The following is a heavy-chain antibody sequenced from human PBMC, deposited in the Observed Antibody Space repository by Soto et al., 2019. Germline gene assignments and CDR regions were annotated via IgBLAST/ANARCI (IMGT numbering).Heavy chain of an antibody. CDR1: GFTFDDYA. CDR2: ISWNSGSI. CDR3: AKDIHDGAVVAGTFDY. V-gene: IGHV3-9*01. D-gene: IGHD2-15*01. Sequence: EVQLVESGGGLVQPGRSLRLSCAASGFTFDDYAMHWVRQAPGKGLEWVSGISWNSGSIGYADSVKGRFTISRDNAKNSLYLQMNSLRAEDTALYYCAKDIHDGAVVAGTFDYWGQGTLVTVSS. J-gene: IGHJ4*02.